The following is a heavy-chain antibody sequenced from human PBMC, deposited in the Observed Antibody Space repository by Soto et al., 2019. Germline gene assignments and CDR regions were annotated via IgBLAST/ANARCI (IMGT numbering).Heavy chain of an antibody. Sequence: SETLSLTCAVYGGSFSGYYWSWIRQPPGKGLEGIGEINHSGSTNYNPSLKSRVTISVDTSKNQFSLKLSSVTAADTAVYYCARGPGYSFGYYYDYYGMYVCGQGNTVTVS. J-gene: IGHJ6*02. CDR2: INHSGST. CDR3: ARGPGYSFGYYYDYYGMYV. CDR1: GGSFSGYY. D-gene: IGHD5-18*01. V-gene: IGHV4-34*01.